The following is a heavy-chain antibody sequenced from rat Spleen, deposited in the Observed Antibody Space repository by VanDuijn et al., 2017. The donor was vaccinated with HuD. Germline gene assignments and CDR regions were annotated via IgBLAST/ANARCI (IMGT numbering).Heavy chain of an antibody. J-gene: IGHJ2*01. D-gene: IGHD1-5*01. CDR2: ISYDGRST. V-gene: IGHV5-29*01. Sequence: EVQLVESGGGLVQPGRSLKLSCAASGFTFSNYGMAWVRQAPTKGLEWVATISYDGRSTFYRDSVKGRFTISRDNAKSTLYLQMNSLRSEDTATYYCARDRYNPFDYWGQGVMVTVSS. CDR3: ARDRYNPFDY. CDR1: GFTFSNYG.